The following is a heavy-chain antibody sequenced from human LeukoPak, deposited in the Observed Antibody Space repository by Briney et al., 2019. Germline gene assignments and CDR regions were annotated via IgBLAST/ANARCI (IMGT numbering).Heavy chain of an antibody. CDR3: ARVSEYGDYGGGYYYGMDV. V-gene: IGHV1-46*01. CDR1: GYTFTSYY. J-gene: IGHJ6*02. D-gene: IGHD4-17*01. CDR2: INPSGGST. Sequence: ASVKVSCKASGYTFTSYYMHWVRQAPGQGLEWMGIINPSGGSTSYAQKFQGRVTMTRDTSTSTVYMELSSLRSEDTAVYYCARVSEYGDYGGGYYYGMDVWGQGTTVTVSS.